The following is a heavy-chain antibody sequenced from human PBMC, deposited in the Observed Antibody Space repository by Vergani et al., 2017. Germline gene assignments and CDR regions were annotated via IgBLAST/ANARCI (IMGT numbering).Heavy chain of an antibody. V-gene: IGHV3-48*01. CDR2: ISRSSITI. CDR1: GSTFSSYA. Sequence: EVQLVESGGGLVQPGGSLRLSCAASGSTFSSYAMNWVRQAPGKGLVWVSYISRSSITIYYADSVKGRFTISRDNAKNSLHLQMNNLRAEDTAVYYCARQSRDVFCTNGVCPLGYWGQGALVTVSS. CDR3: ARQSRDVFCTNGVCPLGY. D-gene: IGHD2-8*01. J-gene: IGHJ4*02.